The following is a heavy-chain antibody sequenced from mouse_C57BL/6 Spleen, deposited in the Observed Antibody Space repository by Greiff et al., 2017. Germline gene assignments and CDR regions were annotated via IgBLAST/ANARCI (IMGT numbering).Heavy chain of an antibody. Sequence: EVHLVESGGGLVKPGGSLKLSCAASGFTFSDYGMHWVRQAPEKGLEWVAYISSGSSTIYYADTVKGRFTISRDNAKNTLFLQMTSLRSEDTAMYYCARGSNYDAYCYFDVWGTGTTVTVSS. CDR2: ISSGSSTI. J-gene: IGHJ1*03. D-gene: IGHD2-5*01. V-gene: IGHV5-17*01. CDR1: GFTFSDYG. CDR3: ARGSNYDAYCYFDV.